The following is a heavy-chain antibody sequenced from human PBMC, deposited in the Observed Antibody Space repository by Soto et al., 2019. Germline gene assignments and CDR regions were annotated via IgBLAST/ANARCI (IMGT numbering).Heavy chain of an antibody. CDR2: ISYDGSNK. CDR1: GFTFSSYA. CDR3: ARDGTGVDY. Sequence: VGSLRLSCAASGFTFSSYAMHWVRQAPGKGLEWVAVISYDGSNKYYADSVKGRFTISRDNSKNTLYLQMNSLRAEDTAVYYCARDGTGVDYWGQGTLVTVSS. V-gene: IGHV3-30-3*01. J-gene: IGHJ4*02. D-gene: IGHD1-1*01.